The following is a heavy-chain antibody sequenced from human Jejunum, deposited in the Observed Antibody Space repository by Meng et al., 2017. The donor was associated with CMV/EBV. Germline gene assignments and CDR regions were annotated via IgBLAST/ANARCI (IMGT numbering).Heavy chain of an antibody. CDR2: INRAGRT. Sequence: LTCAVYGGSFRDYYWSWVRLAPGEGLEWSGEINRAGRTHSHPSLRNRVSILIDTSKNQFSLTFNSVTAADTAVYYCARGGATPMVLRYWGQGTLVTVSS. D-gene: IGHD5-18*01. CDR1: GGSFRDYY. J-gene: IGHJ4*02. CDR3: ARGGATPMVLRY. V-gene: IGHV4-34*01.